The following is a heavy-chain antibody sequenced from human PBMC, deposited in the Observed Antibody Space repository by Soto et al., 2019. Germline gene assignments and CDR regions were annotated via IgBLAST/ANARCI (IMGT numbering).Heavy chain of an antibody. V-gene: IGHV3-23*01. CDR3: AKRRGAGGHFGY. CDR2: VSIGGST. J-gene: IGHJ4*02. Sequence: GGSLRLSCAASGFTFSSYAMGWVRQGPGKGLEWVAVVSIGGSTHYADSVWGRFTISRDNSKNTLSLQMNSLTAEDTAVYFCAKRRGAGGHFGYWGQGALVTVSS. D-gene: IGHD2-15*01. CDR1: GFTFSSYA.